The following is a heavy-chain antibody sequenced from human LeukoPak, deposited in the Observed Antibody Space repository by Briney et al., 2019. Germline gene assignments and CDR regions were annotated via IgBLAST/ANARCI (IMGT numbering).Heavy chain of an antibody. CDR1: GGSISSSSYY. J-gene: IGHJ4*02. V-gene: IGHV4-39*07. D-gene: IGHD1-1*01. CDR2: IYYSGST. Sequence: SETLSLTCTVSGGSISSSSYYWGWIRQPPGKGLEWIGSIYYSGSTYYNPSLKSRVTISVDTSKNQFSLKLSSVTAADTAVYYCARDRVGNGDWGQGTLVTVSS. CDR3: ARDRVGNGD.